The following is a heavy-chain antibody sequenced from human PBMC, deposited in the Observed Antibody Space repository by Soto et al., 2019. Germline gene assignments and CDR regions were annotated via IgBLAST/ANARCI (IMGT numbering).Heavy chain of an antibody. Sequence: QLQLQESGPGLVKPSETLSLTCTVSGGSISSSSYYWGWIRQPPGKGLEWIGSIYYSGSTYYNPSLKGRVTISVDTSKNQFSLKLSSVTAADTAVYYCARQGQYSSSSQSYWGQGTLVTVSS. D-gene: IGHD6-6*01. J-gene: IGHJ4*02. V-gene: IGHV4-39*01. CDR3: ARQGQYSSSSQSY. CDR2: IYYSGST. CDR1: GGSISSSSYY.